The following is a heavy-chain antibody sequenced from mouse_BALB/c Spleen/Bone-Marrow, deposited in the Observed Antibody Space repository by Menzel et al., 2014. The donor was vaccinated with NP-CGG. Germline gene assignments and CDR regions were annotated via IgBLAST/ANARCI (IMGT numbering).Heavy chain of an antibody. CDR3: TRRGSSWCFDV. CDR1: GYSFTGYS. CDR2: IDPYYGGT. D-gene: IGHD1-1*01. J-gene: IGHJ1*01. V-gene: IGHV1-25*01. Sequence: EVKLQESGPELENPGASVKISCKASGYSFTGYSMNWVKQSNGKSLEWIGNIDPYYGGTTYNQKFKGKATLTVDKSSSTDYLQLQTLTSEDSAVYYCTRRGSSWCFDVWGAGTTVTGSS.